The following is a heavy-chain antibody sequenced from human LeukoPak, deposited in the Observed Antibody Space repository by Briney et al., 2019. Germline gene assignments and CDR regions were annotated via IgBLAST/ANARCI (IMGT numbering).Heavy chain of an antibody. V-gene: IGHV3-48*01. CDR3: ARGSYDSSGYYSGAGARADY. J-gene: IGHJ4*02. CDR1: GFTFSTYS. D-gene: IGHD3-22*01. Sequence: PVGSLRLSCAASGFTFSTYSMNWVGQGPGKGLEWVSYISSSSVTIYYVGSVRGRFTISRDNAKHSLYLQMNGLRAEDTAVYYCARGSYDSSGYYSGAGARADYWGQGTLVTVSS. CDR2: ISSSSVTI.